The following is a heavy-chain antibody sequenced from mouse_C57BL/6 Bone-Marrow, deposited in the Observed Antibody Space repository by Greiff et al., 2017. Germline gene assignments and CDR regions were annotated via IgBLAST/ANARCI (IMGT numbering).Heavy chain of an antibody. D-gene: IGHD1-1*01. V-gene: IGHV1-81*01. CDR2: IYPRSGNT. CDR1: GYTFTSYG. J-gene: IGHJ3*01. Sequence: VQLVESGAELARPGASVKLSCKASGYTFTSYGISWVKQSTGQGLEWIGEIYPRSGNTYYNEKFKGKATLTADKSSSTAYMELRSLTSEDSAVYFCARLPRYYGSSYETYWGQGTLVTVSA. CDR3: ARLPRYYGSSYETY.